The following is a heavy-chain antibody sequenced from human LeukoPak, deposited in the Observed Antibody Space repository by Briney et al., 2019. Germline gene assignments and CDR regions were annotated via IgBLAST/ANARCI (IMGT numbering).Heavy chain of an antibody. CDR2: INPSGST. V-gene: IGHV1-46*01. CDR1: GYTFINYY. D-gene: IGHD6-6*01. CDR3: ARDVAPRPGPVHYFDY. Sequence: ASVKVSCKASGYTFINYYVHWVRQAPRQGPEWLGIINPSGSTNYAQKFEGRVTMTSDMSTSPVYMELNSLTSEDTAVYYCARDVAPRPGPVHYFDYWGQGTLVTVSS. J-gene: IGHJ4*02.